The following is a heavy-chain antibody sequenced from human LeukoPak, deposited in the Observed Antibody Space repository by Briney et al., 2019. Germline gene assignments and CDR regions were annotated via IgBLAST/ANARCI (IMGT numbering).Heavy chain of an antibody. Sequence: GGSLRLSCAASGFTFSDYYMSWIRQAPGKGLEWVSYISSSGSTIYYADSVKGRFTISRDNAKNSLYLQMNSLRAEDTAVYYCASDILTGYYGMDVWGQGTTVTVSS. J-gene: IGHJ6*02. CDR2: ISSSGSTI. D-gene: IGHD3-9*01. CDR3: ASDILTGYYGMDV. V-gene: IGHV3-11*01. CDR1: GFTFSDYY.